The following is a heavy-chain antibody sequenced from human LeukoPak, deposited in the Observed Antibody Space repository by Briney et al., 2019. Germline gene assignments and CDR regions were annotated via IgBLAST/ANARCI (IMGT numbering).Heavy chain of an antibody. CDR2: ISSSGSPI. CDR3: ARTMAF. Sequence: GGSLRLSCAASGFTFLPYGLNWPGQPQGQGREGVSDISSSGSPIYYADSVKGRFTVSRDNAKNALYLQMSSLRAEDTAVYYCARTMAFWGQGTLVAVSS. CDR1: GFTFLPYG. D-gene: IGHD5-24*01. J-gene: IGHJ4*02. V-gene: IGHV3-48*03.